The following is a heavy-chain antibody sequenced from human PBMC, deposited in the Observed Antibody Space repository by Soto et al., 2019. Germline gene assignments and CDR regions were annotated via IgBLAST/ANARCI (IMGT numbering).Heavy chain of an antibody. V-gene: IGHV1-69*12. CDR2: IIPIFGTA. Sequence: QVQLVQYGAEVKKPGSSVKVSCKASGGTFSSYAISWVRQPPGQGLEWLGGIIPIFGTANYAQKFQSRVTITADESTSTAYMELSSLRSEDTAVYYCARTAGLRSNYYYYGMDVWGQGTTVTVSS. CDR1: GGTFSSYA. D-gene: IGHD6-13*01. CDR3: ARTAGLRSNYYYYGMDV. J-gene: IGHJ6*02.